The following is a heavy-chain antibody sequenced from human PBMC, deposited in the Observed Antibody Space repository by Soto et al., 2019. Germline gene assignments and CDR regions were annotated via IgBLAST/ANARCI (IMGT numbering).Heavy chain of an antibody. CDR1: GFTFSDTL. CDR2: INPANGNT. V-gene: IGHV1-3*01. J-gene: IGHJ3*01. Sequence: QVQLVQSGAELKKPGASVNISCQASGFTFSDTLINWVRQGPGQRLEWMGWINPANGNTRYSESFQGRVTISSLSASSTAYVALSYLTSEDTAVYYCERDIVSVGQRANDAFYVWGQGTMITVSS. CDR3: ERDIVSVGQRANDAFYV. D-gene: IGHD1-26*01.